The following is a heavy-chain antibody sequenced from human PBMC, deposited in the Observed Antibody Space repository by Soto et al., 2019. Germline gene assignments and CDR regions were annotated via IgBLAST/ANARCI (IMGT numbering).Heavy chain of an antibody. CDR2: ISSSSSTI. CDR1: GFTFSSYS. V-gene: IGHV3-48*01. D-gene: IGHD3-3*02. CDR3: ASRSIPSLKSTYYYGMDV. Sequence: EVQLVESGGGLVQPGGSLRLSCAASGFTFSSYSMNWVRQAPGKGLEWVSYISSSSSTIYYADSVKGRFTISRDNAKNSLYLQMNSLRAEDTAVYYCASRSIPSLKSTYYYGMDVWGPGTTVPVSS. J-gene: IGHJ6*02.